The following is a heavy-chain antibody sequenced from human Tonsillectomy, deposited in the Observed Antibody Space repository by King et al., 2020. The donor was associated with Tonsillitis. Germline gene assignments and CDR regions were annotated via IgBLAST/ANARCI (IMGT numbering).Heavy chain of an antibody. CDR3: TRDLSGSSGAY. J-gene: IGHJ4*02. CDR1: GFIFSSYE. CDR2: ISDSGSTI. Sequence: VQLVESGGALLQPGGSLRLSCAASGFIFSSYEMNWVRQAPGKGLEGVSYISDSGSTIYYADSVKGRFTISRDNAKNSLYLQMNSLRAEDTAVYYCTRDLSGSSGAYWGQGTLVTVSS. D-gene: IGHD6-19*01. V-gene: IGHV3-48*03.